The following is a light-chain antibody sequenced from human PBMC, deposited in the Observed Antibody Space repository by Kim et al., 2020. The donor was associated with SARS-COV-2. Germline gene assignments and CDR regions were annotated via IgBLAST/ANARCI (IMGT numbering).Light chain of an antibody. Sequence: ERRVITSCSRSGSDIGSYSVCCYQRPPRAAPKLLYYNKYQRSAGVPHRSSASKAGTSASLAISGLSSEDAADYFCAVWNDSLNPLFGGGTQLTVL. CDR1: GSDIGSYS. V-gene: IGLV1-44*01. J-gene: IGLJ2*01. CDR2: NKY. CDR3: AVWNDSLNPL.